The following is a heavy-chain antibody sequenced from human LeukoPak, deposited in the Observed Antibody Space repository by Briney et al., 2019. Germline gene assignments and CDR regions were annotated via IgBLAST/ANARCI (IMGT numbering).Heavy chain of an antibody. D-gene: IGHD1-1*01. CDR2: ISGSGGST. CDR1: GFSFSNYA. J-gene: IGHJ6*02. V-gene: IGHV3-23*01. CDR3: AKAKSGNYYGMNV. Sequence: PGGSLRLSCAASGFSFSNYAMSWVRQAPGKGLEWVSAISGSGGSTYYADSVKGRFTISRDNSKNTLYLQMNSLRAEDTAVYYCAKAKSGNYYGMNVRGQGTTVTVSS.